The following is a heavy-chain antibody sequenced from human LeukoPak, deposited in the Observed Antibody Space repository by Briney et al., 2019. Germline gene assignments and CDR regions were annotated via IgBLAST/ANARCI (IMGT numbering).Heavy chain of an antibody. CDR1: GFTFSSYA. CDR3: AKGHVRFGDFDY. Sequence: GGSLRLSCAASGFTFSSYAMSWVRQAPGKGLEWVSSISGSGGSTYYADSVKGRFTISRGSSKNTLYLQMNSLRTEDTAVYYCAKGHVRFGDFDYWGQGTLVTASS. V-gene: IGHV3-23*01. J-gene: IGHJ4*02. D-gene: IGHD3-10*01. CDR2: ISGSGGST.